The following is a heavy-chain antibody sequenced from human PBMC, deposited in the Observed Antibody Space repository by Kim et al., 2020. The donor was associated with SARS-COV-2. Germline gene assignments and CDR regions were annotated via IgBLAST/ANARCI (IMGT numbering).Heavy chain of an antibody. V-gene: IGHV3-23*01. CDR3: AKDKGCSGGSCYRDY. D-gene: IGHD2-15*01. J-gene: IGHJ4*02. CDR1: GFTFSSYA. CDR2: ISGSGGST. Sequence: GGSLRLSCAASGFTFSSYAMSWVRQAPGKGLEWVSAISGSGGSTYYADSVKGRFTISRDNSKNTLYLQMNSLRAEDTPVYYCAKDKGCSGGSCYRDYWGQGTLVTVSS.